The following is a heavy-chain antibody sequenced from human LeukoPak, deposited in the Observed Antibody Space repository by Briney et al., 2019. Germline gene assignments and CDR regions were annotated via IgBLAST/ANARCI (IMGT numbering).Heavy chain of an antibody. Sequence: PSETLSLTCTVSGGSISSGSYYWSWIRQPAGTGLEWIGRIYTSGSTNYNPSLKSRVTISVDTSKNQFSLKLSSVTAADTAVYYCAREWNSGYPERDMDVWGKGTTVTISS. D-gene: IGHD5-12*01. CDR1: GGSISSGSYY. V-gene: IGHV4-61*02. J-gene: IGHJ6*03. CDR3: AREWNSGYPERDMDV. CDR2: IYTSGST.